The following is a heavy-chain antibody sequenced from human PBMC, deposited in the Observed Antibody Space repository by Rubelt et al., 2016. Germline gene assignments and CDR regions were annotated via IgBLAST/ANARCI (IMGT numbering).Heavy chain of an antibody. V-gene: IGHV4-39*01. CDR3: ARHEWGSDGYCPLDG. D-gene: IGHD2-21*02. CDR1: GGSISSTSYY. J-gene: IGHJ4*02. CDR2: IYHSGST. Sequence: QLQLQESGPGLVKPSETLSLTCTVSGGSISSTSYYWGWLRQPPGKGLEWIGGIYHSGSTYYNPSLKGRVTISVDTSKNQFSSMLSAVTAADTAVDYCARHEWGSDGYCPLDGWGQGTLVTVSS.